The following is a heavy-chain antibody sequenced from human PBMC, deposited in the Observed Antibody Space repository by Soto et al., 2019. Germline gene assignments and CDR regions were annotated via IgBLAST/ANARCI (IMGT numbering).Heavy chain of an antibody. CDR1: GGSISSGGYY. J-gene: IGHJ4*02. CDR3: ARGLAIVVVPAASPGAFDY. D-gene: IGHD2-2*01. CDR2: IYYSGST. V-gene: IGHV4-31*03. Sequence: KPSETLSLTCTVSGGSISSGGYYWSWIRQHPGKGLEWIGYIYYSGSTYYNPSLKSRVTISVDTSKNQFSLKLSSVTAADTAVYYCARGLAIVVVPAASPGAFDYWGQGTLVTVSS.